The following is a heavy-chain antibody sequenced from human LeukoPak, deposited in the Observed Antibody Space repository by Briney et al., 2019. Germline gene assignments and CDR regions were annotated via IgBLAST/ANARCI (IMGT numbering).Heavy chain of an antibody. D-gene: IGHD6-13*01. CDR3: VKYSSSVASADLLDAFDI. Sequence: GGSLRLSCAASGFTFSSYSMNWVRQAPGKGLEWVSYISSSSSTIYYADSVKGRFTISRDNAKNSLYLQMNSLRAEDTAVYYCVKYSSSVASADLLDAFDIWGQGTMVTVSS. CDR1: GFTFSSYS. J-gene: IGHJ3*02. V-gene: IGHV3-48*01. CDR2: ISSSSSTI.